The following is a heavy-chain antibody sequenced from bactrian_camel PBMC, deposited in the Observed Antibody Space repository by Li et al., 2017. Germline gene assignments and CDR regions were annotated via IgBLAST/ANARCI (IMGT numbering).Heavy chain of an antibody. CDR1: GFTESGNY. CDR2: IYTGTDRT. D-gene: IGHD1*01. CDR3: AADLLLMRPLDPSEYKY. J-gene: IGHJ4*01. Sequence: VQLVESGGGSVQAGGSVTLSCVASGFTESGNYVAWIRQAPGKGREGVASIYTGTDRTYYADSVKGRFAIWQDNAKNTVYLQINYLRPEDTAMYYCAADLLLMRPLDPSEYKYWGQGTQVTVS. V-gene: IGHV3S40*01.